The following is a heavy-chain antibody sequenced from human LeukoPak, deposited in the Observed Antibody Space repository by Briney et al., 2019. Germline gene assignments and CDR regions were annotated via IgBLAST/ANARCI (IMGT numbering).Heavy chain of an antibody. Sequence: PSETLSLTCIVSGGSISSSGYYWSWIRQHPGKGLEWIGYIYYSGSTYYNPSLKSRVTISVDTSKNQFSLKLSSVTAADTAVYYCARHPGPDSSGYYVPYYYYGMDVWGQGTTVTVSS. CDR3: ARHPGPDSSGYYVPYYYYGMDV. CDR1: GGSISSSGYY. D-gene: IGHD3-22*01. V-gene: IGHV4-31*03. CDR2: IYYSGST. J-gene: IGHJ6*01.